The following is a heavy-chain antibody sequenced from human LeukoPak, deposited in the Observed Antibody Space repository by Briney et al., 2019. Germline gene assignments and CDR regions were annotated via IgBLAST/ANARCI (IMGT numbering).Heavy chain of an antibody. CDR3: ARDQEAYCGGDCYPGAY. Sequence: ASVKVSCKASGYTFISYGISWVRQAPGQGLEWMGWISAYNGNTNYAQKLRGRVTMTADTSTSTAYMELRSLRSDDTAVYYCARDQEAYCGGDCYPGAYWGQGTLVTVSS. CDR2: ISAYNGNT. V-gene: IGHV1-18*01. D-gene: IGHD2-21*02. J-gene: IGHJ4*02. CDR1: GYTFISYG.